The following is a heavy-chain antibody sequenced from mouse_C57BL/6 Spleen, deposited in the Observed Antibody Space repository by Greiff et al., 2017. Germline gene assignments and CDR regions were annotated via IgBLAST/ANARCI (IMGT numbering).Heavy chain of an antibody. V-gene: IGHV1-42*01. CDR1: GYSFTGYY. CDR2: INPSTGGT. J-gene: IGHJ3*01. Sequence: VQLQQSGPELVKPGASVKISCKASGYSFTGYYMNWVKQSPEKSLEWIGEINPSTGGTTYNQKFKAKATLTVDKSSSTAYMQLKSLTSEDSAVYYCARWVYAYDGFAYWGQGTLVTVSA. CDR3: ARWVYAYDGFAY. D-gene: IGHD2-2*01.